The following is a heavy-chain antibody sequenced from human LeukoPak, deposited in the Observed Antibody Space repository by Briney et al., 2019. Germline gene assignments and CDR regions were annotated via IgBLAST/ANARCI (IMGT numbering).Heavy chain of an antibody. CDR3: ARTSGSYYGYVL. V-gene: IGHV3-72*01. J-gene: IGHJ4*02. CDR2: SKNKAYRYAS. CDR1: GFTLSDHY. Sequence: GGSLRLSCAASGFTLSDHYVDWVRLAPGKGLEWVGRSKNKAYRYASEYVASVKGRFTFSRDDSHNSLNLQMNSLRTEDTAVYYCARTSGSYYGYVLWGRGTLVTVSS. D-gene: IGHD1-26*01.